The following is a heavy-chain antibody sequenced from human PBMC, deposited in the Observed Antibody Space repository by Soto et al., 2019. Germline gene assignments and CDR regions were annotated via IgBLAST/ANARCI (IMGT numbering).Heavy chain of an antibody. CDR3: AKVAPFILGSPF. CDR1: GFDFSGSE. Sequence: GGSLRLSCTASGFDFSGSEMNWFRQAPGKGLEWVAYITGSGGAMFHADSLKGRFSISRDNAKNSLFLEMNNLTADDAGVYYCAKVAPFILGSPFWGQGTLVTVSS. V-gene: IGHV3-48*03. CDR2: ITGSGGAM. D-gene: IGHD2-21*01. J-gene: IGHJ4*02.